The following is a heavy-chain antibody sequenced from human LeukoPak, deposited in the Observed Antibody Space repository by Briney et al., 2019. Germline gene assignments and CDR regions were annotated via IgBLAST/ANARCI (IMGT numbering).Heavy chain of an antibody. J-gene: IGHJ4*02. V-gene: IGHV1-18*01. CDR3: ARVPPRESSPGVVGATRKPYYFDY. CDR1: GYTFTSYG. Sequence: ASVKVSCKASGYTFTSYGISWVRQAPGQGLEWMGWISAYNGNTNYAQKLQGRVTMTTDTSTSTAYMELRSLRSDDTAVYYCARVPPRESSPGVVGATRKPYYFDYWGQGTLVTVPS. CDR2: ISAYNGNT. D-gene: IGHD1-26*01.